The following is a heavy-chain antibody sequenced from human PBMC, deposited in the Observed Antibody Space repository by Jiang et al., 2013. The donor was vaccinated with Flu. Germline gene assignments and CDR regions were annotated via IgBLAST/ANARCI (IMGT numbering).Heavy chain of an antibody. J-gene: IGHJ4*02. CDR3: AKICSDTAMVFDYYFDY. Sequence: QLLESGGGLVQPGGSLRLSCAASGFTFSSYAMSWVRQAPGKGLEWVSAISGSGGSTYYADSVKGRFTISRDNSKNTLYLQMNSLRAEDTAVYYCAKICSDTAMVFDYYFDYWGQGTLVTVSS. CDR1: GFTFSSYA. CDR2: ISGSGGST. V-gene: IGHV3-23*01. D-gene: IGHD5-18*01.